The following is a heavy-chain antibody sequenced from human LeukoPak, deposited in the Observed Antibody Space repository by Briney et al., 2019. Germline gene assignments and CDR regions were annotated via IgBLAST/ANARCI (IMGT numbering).Heavy chain of an antibody. V-gene: IGHV3-53*01. CDR2: IYSNGSP. Sequence: GGSLRLSCAASGFTFSDYYMSWVRQAPGKGLEWVSVIYSNGSPSYADSVKGRFTISRDNSKNTLYLQMNSLRAEDTAVYYCARDRSTTGTTGGLWDYWGQGTLVTVSS. J-gene: IGHJ4*02. CDR1: GFTFSDYY. D-gene: IGHD1-7*01. CDR3: ARDRSTTGTTGGLWDY.